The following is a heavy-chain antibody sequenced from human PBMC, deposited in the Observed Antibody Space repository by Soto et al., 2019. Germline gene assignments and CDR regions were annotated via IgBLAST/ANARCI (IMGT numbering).Heavy chain of an antibody. V-gene: IGHV3-43*01. J-gene: IGHJ6*02. CDR1: GFAFDDYA. Sequence: GGSWRLSVAAFGFAFDDYAMDWVRQSPGKGLEWVSLISWDGGSTYYEDSVKGRFTITRANSKNSLYLQMNSLRTEDTDLYYCAKGLQTGTAGYYGMDVWGQGTTVTVSS. D-gene: IGHD1-1*01. CDR2: ISWDGGST. CDR3: AKGLQTGTAGYYGMDV.